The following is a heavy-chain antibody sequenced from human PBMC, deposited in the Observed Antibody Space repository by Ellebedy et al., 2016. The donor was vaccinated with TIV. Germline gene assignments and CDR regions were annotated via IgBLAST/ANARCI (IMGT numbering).Heavy chain of an antibody. Sequence: ASVKVSCXASGYTFTTYGITWVRQAPGQGLEWMGWISTFSGNTIYAQNFQGRVTMTTDTSTSTAYMEMRSLRSDDTAVYYCARAMTGNSPYYWGQGTLVTVSS. J-gene: IGHJ4*02. D-gene: IGHD4-23*01. CDR1: GYTFTTYG. V-gene: IGHV1-18*01. CDR2: ISTFSGNT. CDR3: ARAMTGNSPYY.